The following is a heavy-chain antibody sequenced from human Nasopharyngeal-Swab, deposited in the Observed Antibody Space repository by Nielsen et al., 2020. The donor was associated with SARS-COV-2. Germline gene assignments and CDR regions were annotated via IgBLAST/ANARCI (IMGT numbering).Heavy chain of an antibody. CDR1: GFTFSSYA. CDR2: ISGSGGST. CDR3: ARDQGGMFDP. Sequence: GGSLRLSCAASGFTFSSYAMTWVRQAPGKGLEWVSTISGSGGSTYYADSVKGRFTISRDNSKNTLYLQMNSLRAEDTAVYYCARDQGGMFDPWGQGTLVTVSS. J-gene: IGHJ5*02. V-gene: IGHV3-23*01.